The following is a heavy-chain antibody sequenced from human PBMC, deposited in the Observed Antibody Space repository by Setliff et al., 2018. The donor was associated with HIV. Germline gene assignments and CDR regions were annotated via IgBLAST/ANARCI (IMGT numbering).Heavy chain of an antibody. CDR2: VHNTDT. CDR1: KFSVSDSY. Sequence: GASLKISCVASKFSVSDSYMGWVRQAPGKGLEWVSFVHNTDTYYANSVKGRFTISRDNSKTMVFLRMNSLRPEDSAMYYCVRGETYARWPKGDYWGQGTLVTVSS. V-gene: IGHV3-53*01. D-gene: IGHD3-16*01. J-gene: IGHJ4*02. CDR3: VRGETYARWPKGDY.